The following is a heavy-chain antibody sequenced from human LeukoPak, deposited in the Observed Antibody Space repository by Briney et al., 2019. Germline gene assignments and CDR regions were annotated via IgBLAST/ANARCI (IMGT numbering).Heavy chain of an antibody. CDR2: INPNSGDT. D-gene: IGHD4-17*01. Sequence: ASVKVSCKASGYTFTGYYMHWVRQAPGQGLEWMGRINPNSGDTFYAQKFQGRVTMTRDTSISTAYMELSRLRSDDTAVYYCARVMKATVRTSNFDYWGQGTLVTVSS. CDR3: ARVMKATVRTSNFDY. J-gene: IGHJ4*02. V-gene: IGHV1-2*06. CDR1: GYTFTGYY.